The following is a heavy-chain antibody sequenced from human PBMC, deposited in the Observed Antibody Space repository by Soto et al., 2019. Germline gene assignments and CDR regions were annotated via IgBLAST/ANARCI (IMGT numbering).Heavy chain of an antibody. Sequence: PGGSLRLSCSASGFTFNSYAMSWVRQAPGKGLEWVSSMSVSGDSTYYGDPVKGRFTISRDNSKNTLYLQMNSLSDEDTAVYYCAKGRSGSCYSDNDYCGQGTLVTAPQ. CDR1: GFTFNSYA. CDR3: AKGRSGSCYSDNDY. D-gene: IGHD2-15*01. V-gene: IGHV3-23*01. J-gene: IGHJ4*02. CDR2: MSVSGDST.